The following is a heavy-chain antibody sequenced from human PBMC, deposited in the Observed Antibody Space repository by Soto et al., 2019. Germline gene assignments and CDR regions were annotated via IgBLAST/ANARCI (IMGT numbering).Heavy chain of an antibody. Sequence: GGSLRLSCAASGFTFSSYAMSWVRQAPGKGLEWVSAISGSGGSTYYADSVKGRFTISRDNSKNTLYLQMNSLRAEDTAVYYCAKAPTYGDYGRHDYWGQGTLVTVSS. J-gene: IGHJ4*02. D-gene: IGHD4-17*01. CDR1: GFTFSSYA. V-gene: IGHV3-23*01. CDR3: AKAPTYGDYGRHDY. CDR2: ISGSGGST.